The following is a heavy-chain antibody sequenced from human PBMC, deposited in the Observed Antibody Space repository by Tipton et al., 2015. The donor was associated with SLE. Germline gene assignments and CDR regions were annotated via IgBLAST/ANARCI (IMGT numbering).Heavy chain of an antibody. CDR3: ATNGHGETYEFFTEYLRH. CDR1: GGSISSEY. CDR2: LNPSGGT. V-gene: IGHV4-4*07. D-gene: IGHD5-12*01. J-gene: IGHJ1*01. Sequence: TLSLTCTVSGGSISSEYWSWLRQPAGKGLEWVGRLNPSGGTNYNPSLKSRVTMSLDTSKKQFSLKLTSVTAADTAVYYCATNGHGETYEFFTEYLRHWGQGTLVTVSS.